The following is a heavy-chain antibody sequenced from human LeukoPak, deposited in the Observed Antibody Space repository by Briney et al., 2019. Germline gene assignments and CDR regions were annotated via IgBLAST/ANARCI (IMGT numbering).Heavy chain of an antibody. CDR3: ARDVWDGYNSYAFDI. CDR1: GGSISSYY. CDR2: IYYSGST. V-gene: IGHV4-59*12. J-gene: IGHJ3*02. D-gene: IGHD5-24*01. Sequence: SETLSLTCTVSGGSISSYYLSWIRQPQGKGLEWIGYIYYSGSTNYNPSLKSRVTISVDTSKNQFSLKLSSVTAADTAVYYCARDVWDGYNSYAFDIWGLGTMVTVSS.